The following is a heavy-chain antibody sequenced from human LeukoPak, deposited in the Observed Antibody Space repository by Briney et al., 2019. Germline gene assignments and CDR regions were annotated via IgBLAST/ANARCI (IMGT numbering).Heavy chain of an antibody. V-gene: IGHV1-69*13. CDR2: ITPMFGTP. J-gene: IGHJ4*02. Sequence: SVKVSCKASGGSFSTYAISWVRQAPGQGLEWMGGITPMFGTPNYAQNFQGRVTITADESTSTAYMGLTSLRSEDTAVYYCARDFGGYYDSSGYSIYWGQGTLVTVSS. D-gene: IGHD3-22*01. CDR3: ARDFGGYYDSSGYSIY. CDR1: GGSFSTYA.